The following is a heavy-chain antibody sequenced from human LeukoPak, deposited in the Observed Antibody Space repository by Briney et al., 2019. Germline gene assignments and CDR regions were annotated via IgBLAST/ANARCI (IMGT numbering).Heavy chain of an antibody. J-gene: IGHJ4*02. CDR1: GFTFSSYW. Sequence: PGGSLRLSCAASGFTFSSYWMTWARQAPGKGLEWVANTKPDGSEKYYVDSVKGRFTISRDNAKNSLYLQMNSLRAEDTALYYCAKDYVIAAAGPFDYWGQGTLVTVSS. CDR3: AKDYVIAAAGPFDY. CDR2: TKPDGSEK. V-gene: IGHV3-7*03. D-gene: IGHD6-13*01.